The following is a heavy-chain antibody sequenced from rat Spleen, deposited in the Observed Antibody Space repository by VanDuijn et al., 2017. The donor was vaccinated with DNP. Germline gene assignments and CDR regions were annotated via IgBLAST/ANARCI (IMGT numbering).Heavy chain of an antibody. CDR3: ASLNWERDFDY. CDR1: GFTFSDYY. CDR2: ISYDGGST. Sequence: EVQLVESGGGLVQPGRSLKLSCVASGFTFSDYYMAWVRQAPTKGLEWVAYISYDGGSTYYGDSVKGRFTISRDNAKSTLYLQMNSLRSEDMATYYCASLNWERDFDYWGQGVMVTVSS. V-gene: IGHV5-22*01. D-gene: IGHD5-1*01. J-gene: IGHJ2*01.